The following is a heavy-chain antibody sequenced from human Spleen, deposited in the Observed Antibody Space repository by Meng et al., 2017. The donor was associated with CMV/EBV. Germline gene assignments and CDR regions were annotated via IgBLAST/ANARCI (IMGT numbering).Heavy chain of an antibody. CDR3: AREVVVVPAAMVSFDY. CDR1: GGSFSGYY. J-gene: IGHJ4*02. D-gene: IGHD2-2*01. Sequence: SETLSLTCGIHGGSFSGYYWSWIRQPPGKGLEWIGEINHSGSTNYNPSLKSRVTISVDTSKNQFSLKLSSVTAADTAVYYCAREVVVVPAAMVSFDYWGQGTLVTVSS. CDR2: INHSGST. V-gene: IGHV4-34*01.